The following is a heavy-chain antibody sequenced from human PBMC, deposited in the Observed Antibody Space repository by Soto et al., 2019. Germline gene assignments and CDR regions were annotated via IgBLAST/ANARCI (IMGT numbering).Heavy chain of an antibody. V-gene: IGHV1-69*01. CDR3: ARNGPYSSPLSQYSGMDV. D-gene: IGHD1-26*01. Sequence: QVQLVQSGAEVKEPGSSVRVSCKASGGTFDNFIMNWVRQTPGRGLEWMGGIVPMLGTPTYAEKFKGRVTISATGSTSTMYMEVTSLRSEDTAIYYCARNGPYSSPLSQYSGMDVWGQGTTVTVSS. CDR2: IVPMLGTP. J-gene: IGHJ6*02. CDR1: GGTFDNFI.